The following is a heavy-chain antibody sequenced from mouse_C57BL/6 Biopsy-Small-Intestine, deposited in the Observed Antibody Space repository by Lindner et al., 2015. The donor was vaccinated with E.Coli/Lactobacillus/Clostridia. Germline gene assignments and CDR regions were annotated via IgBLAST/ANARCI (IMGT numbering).Heavy chain of an antibody. CDR2: IYPGDGDT. J-gene: IGHJ2*01. CDR3: ASIPFDY. Sequence: VQLQESGPELVKPGASVKISCKASGYAFSSSWMNWVKQRPGKGLEWIGRIYPGDGDTNYNGKFKGKATLTADKSSSTAYMQLSSLTSEDSAVYFCASIPFDYWGQGTTLTVSS. CDR1: GYAFSSSW. V-gene: IGHV1-82*01.